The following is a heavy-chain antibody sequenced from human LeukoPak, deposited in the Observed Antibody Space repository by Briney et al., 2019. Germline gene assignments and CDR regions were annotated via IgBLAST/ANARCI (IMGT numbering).Heavy chain of an antibody. V-gene: IGHV4-30-4*01. CDR2: IYYSGST. Sequence: SETLSLTCTVSGGSISSGDYYWSCLRQPPGKGLECIGYIYYSGSTYYNPSLKSRVTISVDTSKNQFSLQLNSVTPEDTAVYYCARARKGNTAMVTRRDYYYYGMDVWGQGTTVTVSS. CDR1: GGSISSGDYY. CDR3: ARARKGNTAMVTRRDYYYYGMDV. D-gene: IGHD5-18*01. J-gene: IGHJ6*02.